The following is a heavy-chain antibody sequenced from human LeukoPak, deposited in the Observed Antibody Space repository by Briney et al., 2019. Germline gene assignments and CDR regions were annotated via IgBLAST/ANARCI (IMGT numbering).Heavy chain of an antibody. V-gene: IGHV6-1*01. Sequence: SQTLSLTCAISGDSVSSNSAAWNWIGLSPSRGLEWLGRTYYRSKWSNDYAVSVKSRISINADTSKNQFSMHLNSVTPEDAAMYFCARGVSGSGFDYWGQGTLVTVSS. D-gene: IGHD3-10*01. CDR2: TYYRSKWSN. CDR1: GDSVSSNSAA. J-gene: IGHJ4*02. CDR3: ARGVSGSGFDY.